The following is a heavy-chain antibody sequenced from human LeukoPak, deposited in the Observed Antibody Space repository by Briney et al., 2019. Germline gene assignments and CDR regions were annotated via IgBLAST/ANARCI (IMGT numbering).Heavy chain of an antibody. CDR3: AKDAAMVSFDY. J-gene: IGHJ4*02. Sequence: GGSLRLSCAASGFTFSDYYMSWIRQAPGKGLEWVSAISGSGGSTYYADSVKGRFTISRDNSKNTLYLQMNSLRAEDTAVYYCAKDAAMVSFDYWGQGTLVTVSS. D-gene: IGHD4/OR15-4a*01. CDR2: ISGSGGST. V-gene: IGHV3-23*01. CDR1: GFTFSDYY.